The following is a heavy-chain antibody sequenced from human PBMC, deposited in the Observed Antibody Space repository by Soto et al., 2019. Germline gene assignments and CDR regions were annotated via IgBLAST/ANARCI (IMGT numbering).Heavy chain of an antibody. J-gene: IGHJ4*02. CDR2: SYPGGSES. CDR1: GYNFGIYW. V-gene: IGHV5-51*03. D-gene: IGHD6-13*01. Sequence: EVQLVQSGAEVKKPGESLKISCKGSGYNFGIYWIGWVRQVPGKGLEWMGLSYPGGSESRYSPSFQGQVTVSADESLSTAYLQWSSLNASDTAIYYCARQGDSSSFDYWGQGTLVTVSS. CDR3: ARQGDSSSFDY.